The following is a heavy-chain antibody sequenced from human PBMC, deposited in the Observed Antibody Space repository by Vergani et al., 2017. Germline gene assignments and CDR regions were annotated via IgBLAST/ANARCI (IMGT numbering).Heavy chain of an antibody. Sequence: EVQLVESGGGLVKPGGSLRLSCAASGFTFSSYSMNWVRQAPGKGLEWVSSISSSSSYIYYADSVKGRFTISSDNAKNSLYLQMNSLRAEDTAVYYCARDESSYYDFWSGYYYYGMDVWGQGTTVTVSS. J-gene: IGHJ6*02. CDR1: GFTFSSYS. CDR2: ISSSSSYI. V-gene: IGHV3-21*01. CDR3: ARDESSYYDFWSGYYYYGMDV. D-gene: IGHD3-3*01.